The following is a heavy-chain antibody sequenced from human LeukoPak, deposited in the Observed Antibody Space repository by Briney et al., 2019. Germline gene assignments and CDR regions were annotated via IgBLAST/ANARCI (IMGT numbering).Heavy chain of an antibody. CDR1: GFTFSDHW. Sequence: GGSLRLSCLASGFTFSDHWMSWVRQAPGKGLEWVANIKEDGSEKYYVDSVKGRFTISRDNAKNSLYLQMSNLRAEDTAVYYCTTSYGVFDYWGQGTLVTVSS. CDR3: TTSYGVFDY. J-gene: IGHJ4*02. CDR2: IKEDGSEK. D-gene: IGHD2/OR15-2a*01. V-gene: IGHV3-7*01.